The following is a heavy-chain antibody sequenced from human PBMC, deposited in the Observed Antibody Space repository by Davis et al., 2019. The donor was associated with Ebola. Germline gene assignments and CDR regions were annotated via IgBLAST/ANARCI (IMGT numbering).Heavy chain of an antibody. Sequence: ASVKVSCKASGYTFTSYDINWVRQATGHGLEWMGWMNPNSGNTGYAQKFQGRVTMTRNTSISTAYMELSSLRSEDTAVYYCARHGRGSSYGHLQYYFDYWGQGTLVAVSS. D-gene: IGHD5-18*01. V-gene: IGHV1-8*01. J-gene: IGHJ4*02. CDR2: MNPNSGNT. CDR1: GYTFTSYD. CDR3: ARHGRGSSYGHLQYYFDY.